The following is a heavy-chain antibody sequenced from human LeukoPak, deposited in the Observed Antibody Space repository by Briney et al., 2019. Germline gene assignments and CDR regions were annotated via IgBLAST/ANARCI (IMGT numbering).Heavy chain of an antibody. CDR1: GFTFSSYA. J-gene: IGHJ3*02. CDR3: AKMGQWLEGAFGI. CDR2: ISGSGGTT. V-gene: IGHV3-23*01. Sequence: GGSLRLSCAASGFTFSSYAMSWVRQAPGKGLEWVSVISGSGGTTYYAGSVQGRFTISRDNSKNMLYLQMNNLRAEDTAIYYCAKMGQWLEGAFGIWGQGTMVTVSS. D-gene: IGHD6-19*01.